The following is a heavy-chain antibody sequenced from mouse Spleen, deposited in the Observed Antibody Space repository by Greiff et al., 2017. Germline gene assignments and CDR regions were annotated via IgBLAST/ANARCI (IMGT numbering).Heavy chain of an antibody. CDR1: GFTFSDYY. V-gene: IGHV5-16*01. J-gene: IGHJ1*03. Sequence: EVHLVESEGGLVQPGSSMKLSCTASGFTFSDYYMAWVRQVPEKGLEWVANINHDGSSTYYLDSLKSRFIISRDNAKNILYLQMSSLKSEDTATYYCARGSGSSPYWYFDVWGTGTTVTVSS. CDR2: INHDGSST. D-gene: IGHD1-1*01. CDR3: ARGSGSSPYWYFDV.